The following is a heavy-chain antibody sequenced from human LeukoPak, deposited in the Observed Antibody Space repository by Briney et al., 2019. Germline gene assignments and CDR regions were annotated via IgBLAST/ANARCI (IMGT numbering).Heavy chain of an antibody. D-gene: IGHD4-17*01. CDR1: GFTFSSYA. CDR3: AKDRPNYGEFDY. J-gene: IGHJ4*02. CDR2: ISGSGGST. V-gene: IGHV3-23*01. Sequence: PGGSLRLSCAASGFTFSSYAMSWVRQAPGKALEWGSAISGSGGSTYYADSVKGRFTISRDNSKNSLYLQMTSLRAEDTAVYYCAKDRPNYGEFDYWGQGTLVTVSS.